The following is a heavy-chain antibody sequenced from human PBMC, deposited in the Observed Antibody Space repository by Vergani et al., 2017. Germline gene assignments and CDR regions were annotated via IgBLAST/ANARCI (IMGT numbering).Heavy chain of an antibody. J-gene: IGHJ4*02. D-gene: IGHD4-17*01. Sequence: EVQLLESGGGLVQPGGSLRLSCAASGFTFDDYAMHWVRQAPGKGLEWVSGISWNSGSIGYADSVKGRFTISRDNSKNTLYLQMNSLRAEDTAVYYCAKDAAKREYHYGDYREAGDYFDYWGQGTLVTVSS. CDR3: AKDAAKREYHYGDYREAGDYFDY. V-gene: IGHV3-9*01. CDR2: ISWNSGSI. CDR1: GFTFDDYA.